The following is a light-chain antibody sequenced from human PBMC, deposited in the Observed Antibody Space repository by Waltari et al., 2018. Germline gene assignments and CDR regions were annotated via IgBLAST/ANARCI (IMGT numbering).Light chain of an antibody. J-gene: IGKJ2*01. V-gene: IGKV1-39*01. CDR2: AAS. Sequence: DIQMTQSPSSLSASVGDRVTIPCRASESISNYLNWYQQKPGQAPKLLIYAASSLRSGVPSRFSGSGSGTDCTLTISSLQPEDFATYYCQQSYSTPYTFGQGTKVEIK. CDR1: ESISNY. CDR3: QQSYSTPYT.